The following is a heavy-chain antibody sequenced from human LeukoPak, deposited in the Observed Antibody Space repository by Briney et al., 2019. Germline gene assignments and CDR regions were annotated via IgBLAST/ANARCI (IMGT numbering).Heavy chain of an antibody. Sequence: SETLSLTCAVYGGPFSGYYWSWIRQPPGKGLEWIGEINHSGSTNYNPSLKSRVTISIDTSKNQFSLKLSSVTAADTAVYYCARDAGGDGQQLVRTFDYWGQGTLVTVSS. CDR1: GGPFSGYY. CDR2: INHSGST. CDR3: ARDAGGDGQQLVRTFDY. J-gene: IGHJ4*02. D-gene: IGHD6-13*01. V-gene: IGHV4-34*01.